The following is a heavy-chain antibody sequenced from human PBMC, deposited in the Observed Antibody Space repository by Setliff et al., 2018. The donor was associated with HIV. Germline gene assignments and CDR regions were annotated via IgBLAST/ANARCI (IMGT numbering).Heavy chain of an antibody. CDR3: HSGYDTEEQSYFDY. Sequence: GGSLRLSCAASGFTFRSYGMHWVRQAPGKGLEWVAFIWYDGSNKFYTDSVKGRFTISRDNSKNTLYLQMNSLRTEDTAVYYCHSGYDTEEQSYFDYWGQGALVTVSS. J-gene: IGHJ4*02. CDR1: GFTFRSYG. CDR2: IWYDGSNK. D-gene: IGHD5-12*01. V-gene: IGHV3-30*02.